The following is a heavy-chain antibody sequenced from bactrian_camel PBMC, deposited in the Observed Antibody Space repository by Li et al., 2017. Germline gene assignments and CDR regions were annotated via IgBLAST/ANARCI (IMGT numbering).Heavy chain of an antibody. CDR3: ATGVVAGEEYNY. V-gene: IGHV3-2*01. D-gene: IGHD6*01. J-gene: IGHJ4*01. CDR1: GFTFSSYY. CDR2: IYRDGSNT. Sequence: QVQLVESGGGSVQPGGSLRLSCAASGFTFSSYYISWVRQAPGKGLEWVSSIYRDGSNTYYADSVKGRFTISRDNAKNTVYLQMNSLKSEDTALYYCATGVVAGEEYNYWGQGTQVTVS.